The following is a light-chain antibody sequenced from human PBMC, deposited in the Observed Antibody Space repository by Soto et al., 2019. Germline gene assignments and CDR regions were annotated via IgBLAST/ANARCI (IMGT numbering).Light chain of an antibody. Sequence: EIVLTQSPGTLSLSPGERATLSCRASQSVSSSYLVWYQQKPGQAPRLLIYGASSRATGIPDRFSGSGSGTDLTLTISRLEPEDFAVYYCQQYTGSPLTFGGGTRVEIK. CDR2: GAS. J-gene: IGKJ4*01. V-gene: IGKV3-20*01. CDR1: QSVSSSY. CDR3: QQYTGSPLT.